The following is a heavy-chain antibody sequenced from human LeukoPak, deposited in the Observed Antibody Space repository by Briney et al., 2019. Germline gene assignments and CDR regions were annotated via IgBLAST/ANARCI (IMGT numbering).Heavy chain of an antibody. D-gene: IGHD3-10*01. Sequence: GGSLRLSCAASGFTFSSYSMNWVRQAPGKGLEWVSSISSSSSYIYYADSVKGRFTISRDNAKNSLYLQMNSLRAEDTAVYYCARGGSITMVRGPTIYDYWGQGTLVTVSS. V-gene: IGHV3-21*01. CDR3: ARGGSITMVRGPTIYDY. CDR1: GFTFSSYS. J-gene: IGHJ4*02. CDR2: ISSSSSYI.